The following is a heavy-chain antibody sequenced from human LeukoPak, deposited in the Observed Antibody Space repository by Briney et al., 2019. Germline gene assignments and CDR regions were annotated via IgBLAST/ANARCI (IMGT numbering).Heavy chain of an antibody. CDR3: ARGVTIFGVVRENYYMDV. CDR2: ISAYNGNT. V-gene: IGHV1-18*01. J-gene: IGHJ6*03. Sequence: ASVKVSCKASGYTFTSYGISWVRQAPGQGLEWMGWISAYNGNTNYAQKLQGRVTMTTDTSTSTAYMELRSLRSDDTAVYYCARGVTIFGVVRENYYMDVWGKGTTVTVSS. D-gene: IGHD3-3*01. CDR1: GYTFTSYG.